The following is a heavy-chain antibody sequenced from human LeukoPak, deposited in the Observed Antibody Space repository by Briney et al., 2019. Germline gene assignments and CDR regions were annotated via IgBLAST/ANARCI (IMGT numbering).Heavy chain of an antibody. V-gene: IGHV1-69*13. CDR1: GGTFSSYA. J-gene: IGHJ4*02. D-gene: IGHD6-19*01. CDR3: ASHIAVAGYLDY. CDR2: IIPIFGTA. Sequence: ASVKVSCKASGGTFSSYAISWVRQAPGQGLEWMGGIIPIFGTANYAQKFQGRVTITADESTSTAYMELSSLRSEDTAVYYCASHIAVAGYLDYWGQGTLVTVSS.